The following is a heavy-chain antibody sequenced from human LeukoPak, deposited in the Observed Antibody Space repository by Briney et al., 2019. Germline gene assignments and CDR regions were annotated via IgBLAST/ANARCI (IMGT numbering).Heavy chain of an antibody. V-gene: IGHV3-30-3*01. D-gene: IGHD3-3*01. CDR1: GFPFTIYG. CDR2: ISYGGSNK. CDR3: AKDKRKDDFWSGPQAFDY. J-gene: IGHJ4*02. Sequence: GGSLRLSCAASGFPFTIYGIHWVRQAPGKGLEWVAVISYGGSNKYYADSVKGRFTISRDNSKNTLYLQMNSLRAEDTAVYYCAKDKRKDDFWSGPQAFDYWGQGTLVTVSS.